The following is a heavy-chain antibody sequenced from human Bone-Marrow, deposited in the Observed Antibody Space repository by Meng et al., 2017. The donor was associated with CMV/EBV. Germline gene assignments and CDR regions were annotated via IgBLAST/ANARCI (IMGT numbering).Heavy chain of an antibody. CDR1: AFTVSSTY. Sequence: GESLKISCAASAFTVSSTYMSWVRQAPGKGLEWISSIYGGGSTYYADSVKGRFTISRDNSKNTLYLQMNSLRAEDTAAYYCARGATGAWVTGMDVWGQGTTVTVSS. D-gene: IGHD6-13*01. CDR2: IYGGGST. CDR3: ARGATGAWVTGMDV. J-gene: IGHJ6*02. V-gene: IGHV3-53*01.